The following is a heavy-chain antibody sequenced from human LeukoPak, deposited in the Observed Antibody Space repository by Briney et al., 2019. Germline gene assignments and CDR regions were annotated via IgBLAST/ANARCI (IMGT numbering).Heavy chain of an antibody. D-gene: IGHD3-22*01. Sequence: GRSLRLSCAASGFTFSSYWMHWVRQAPGKGLVWVSRINSDGSSTSYADSVKGRFTISRDNAKNTLYLQMNSLRAEDTAVYYCARGRPYYYDSRGYHYFDYWGQGTLVTVSS. J-gene: IGHJ4*02. CDR1: GFTFSSYW. V-gene: IGHV3-74*01. CDR2: INSDGSST. CDR3: ARGRPYYYDSRGYHYFDY.